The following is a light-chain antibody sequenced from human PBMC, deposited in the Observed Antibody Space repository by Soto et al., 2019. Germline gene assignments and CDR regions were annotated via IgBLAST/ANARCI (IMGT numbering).Light chain of an antibody. J-gene: IGKJ4*01. CDR2: GAS. CDR1: QSVNSN. CDR3: QQYNDWPRT. V-gene: IGKV3-15*01. Sequence: EIVMTQSPATLSVSPGERATLSCRASQSVNSNLAWYQQKPGQAPRILIYGASTRATAIPARFSGSGSGTEFTLTISSLQSEDVAVYYCQQYNDWPRTFGGGTKVDI.